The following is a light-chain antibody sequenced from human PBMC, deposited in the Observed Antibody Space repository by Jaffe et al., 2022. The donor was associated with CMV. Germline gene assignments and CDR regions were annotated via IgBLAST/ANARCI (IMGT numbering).Light chain of an antibody. Sequence: DIVMTQSPDSLALSLGERATINCKSSQSVLYSSNQKNYLAWYQQKSGQPPKLLISWASTRESGVPDRFSGSGSGTDFTLTISSLQAEDVAVYYCQQHYTSPYTFGQGTKLEIK. J-gene: IGKJ2*01. V-gene: IGKV4-1*01. CDR3: QQHYTSPYT. CDR2: WAS. CDR1: QSVLYSSNQKNY.